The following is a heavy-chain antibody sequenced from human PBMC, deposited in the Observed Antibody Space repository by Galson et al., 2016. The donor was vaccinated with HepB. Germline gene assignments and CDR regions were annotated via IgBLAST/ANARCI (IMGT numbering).Heavy chain of an antibody. Sequence: PALVKPTQTLMLTCTVSGFSLSNARMGVSWVRQPPGKALEWLAHIFSNDEKFYRISLTSRITISKDTSKIQVVLTMTNLDPVDTDTYFCARIRLSYYDFWSDYDPTFDYWGQGTLVTVSA. J-gene: IGHJ4*02. CDR1: GFSLSNARMG. CDR2: IFSNDEK. CDR3: ARIRLSYYDFWSDYDPTFDY. D-gene: IGHD3-3*01. V-gene: IGHV2-26*01.